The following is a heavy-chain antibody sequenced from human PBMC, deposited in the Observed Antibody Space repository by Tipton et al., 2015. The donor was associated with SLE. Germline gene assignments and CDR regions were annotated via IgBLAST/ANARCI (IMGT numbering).Heavy chain of an antibody. V-gene: IGHV4-38-2*01. CDR3: AIYGGSSLYYYYGMDV. Sequence: LRLSCAASGFTFSSYAMHWVRQAPGKGLEWIGSIYHSGSTYYNPSLKSRVTISVDTSKNQFSLKLSSVTAADTAVYYCAIYGGSSLYYYYGMDVWGQGTTVTVSS. CDR1: GFTFSSYA. D-gene: IGHD1-26*01. J-gene: IGHJ6*02. CDR2: IYHSGST.